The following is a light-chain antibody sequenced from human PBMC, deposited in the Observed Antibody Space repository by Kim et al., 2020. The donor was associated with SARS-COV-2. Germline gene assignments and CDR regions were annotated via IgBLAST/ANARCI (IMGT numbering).Light chain of an antibody. CDR1: SSNIGAGYD. Sequence: RVTSSDTGSSSNIGAGYDVHWYQQLPGTAPKLLIYGNSNRPSGVPDRFSGSKSGTSASLAITGLQAEDEADYYCQSYDSSLSGWVFGGGTQLTVL. CDR3: QSYDSSLSGWV. CDR2: GNS. V-gene: IGLV1-40*01. J-gene: IGLJ3*02.